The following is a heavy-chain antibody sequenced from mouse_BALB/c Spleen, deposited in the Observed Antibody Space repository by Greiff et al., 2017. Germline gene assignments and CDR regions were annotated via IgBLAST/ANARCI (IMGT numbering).Heavy chain of an antibody. J-gene: IGHJ1*01. Sequence: EVKLMESGGGLVQPGGSRKLSCAASGFTFSSFGMHWVRQAPEKGLEWVAYISSGSSTIYYADTVKGRFTISRDNPKNTLFLQMTSLRSEDTAMYYCARSPGYWYFDVWGAGTTVTVSS. CDR3: ARSPGYWYFDV. CDR2: ISSGSSTI. CDR1: GFTFSSFG. V-gene: IGHV5-17*02.